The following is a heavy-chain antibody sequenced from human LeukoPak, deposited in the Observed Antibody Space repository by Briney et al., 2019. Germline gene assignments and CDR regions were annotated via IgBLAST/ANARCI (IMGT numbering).Heavy chain of an antibody. V-gene: IGHV3-23*01. J-gene: IGHJ4*02. CDR3: AKDIRSSGWSKYSDY. CDR1: GFTFSSYA. Sequence: PSGGSLRLSCAASGFTFSSYAMSWVRQAPGKRLEWVSTISGSGGSTYYADSVKGRFTISRDNSKNTLYLQINSLRAEDTAVYYCAKDIRSSGWSKYSDYWGQGTLVTVSS. CDR2: ISGSGGST. D-gene: IGHD6-19*01.